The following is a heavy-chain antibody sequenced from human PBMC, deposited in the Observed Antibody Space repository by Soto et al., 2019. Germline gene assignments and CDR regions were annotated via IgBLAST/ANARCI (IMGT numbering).Heavy chain of an antibody. V-gene: IGHV3-53*01. CDR2: IYNDGTT. J-gene: IGHJ6*02. CDR3: VRPLPSGQTHARDV. D-gene: IGHD3-10*01. CDR1: ELHVAGSY. Sequence: GGSLSLSCVASELHVAGSYMALVRPAPGKGLEWASVIYNDGTTYYSQSVEGRLTISRDTSKNTLYLQMDRLRDEDTAVYYCVRPLPSGQTHARDVWGQGTTVNVSS.